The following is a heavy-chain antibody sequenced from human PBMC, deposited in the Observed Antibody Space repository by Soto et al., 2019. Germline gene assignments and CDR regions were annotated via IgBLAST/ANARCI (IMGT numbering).Heavy chain of an antibody. J-gene: IGHJ4*02. Sequence: QVQLQESGPGLLKPSETLSLTCTVSGGSIGHSYWSWIRQPPGKGLEWIGYIYYSGSANYKPSLKHRVTMSVDTSKNQFSLNLTSVTAADTAMYYCARSSLNHRPFDLWGQGTLVTVSS. CDR3: ARSSLNHRPFDL. CDR2: IYYSGSA. D-gene: IGHD6-6*01. CDR1: GGSIGHSY. V-gene: IGHV4-59*13.